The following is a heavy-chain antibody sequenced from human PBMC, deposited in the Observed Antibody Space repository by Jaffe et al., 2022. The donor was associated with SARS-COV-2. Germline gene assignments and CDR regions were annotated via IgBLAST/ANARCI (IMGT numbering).Heavy chain of an antibody. CDR3: ARDYVPYSSNYLYFDV. D-gene: IGHD6-13*01. V-gene: IGHV1-3*01. Sequence: QVHLVQSGAEMKKPGASVKVSCKASGYAFTSYTMHWVRQAPGQRLEWMGWINAGNGNTRYSQKFQGRVSFTRDTSATTAYMELSSLRSEDTAVYYCARDYVPYSSNYLYFDVWGGGTLVTVSS. CDR2: INAGNGNT. CDR1: GYAFTSYT. J-gene: IGHJ2*01.